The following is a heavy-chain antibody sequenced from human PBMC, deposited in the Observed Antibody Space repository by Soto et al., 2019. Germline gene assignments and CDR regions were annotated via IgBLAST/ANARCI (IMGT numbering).Heavy chain of an antibody. CDR3: VRQGIGSLHGLVDV. D-gene: IGHD1-26*01. CDR1: SGPSSSHN. CDR2: VYNTGGT. V-gene: IGHV4-59*08. J-gene: IGHJ6*02. Sequence: QVQLQQSGPGLVKLSETLSLTCTVSSGPSSSHNWGWIRQSPGRGLEWIGYVYNTGGTSYNPSLKRRVTISADTSANHIALTLSFVTAADTAIYYCVRQGIGSLHGLVDVWGQGTTVSVSS.